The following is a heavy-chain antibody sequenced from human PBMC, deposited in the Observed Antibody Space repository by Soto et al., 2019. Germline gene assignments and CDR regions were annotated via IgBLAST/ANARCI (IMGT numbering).Heavy chain of an antibody. J-gene: IGHJ4*02. CDR3: ASTYSGSYSWFDY. D-gene: IGHD1-26*01. CDR1: GGTFSSYA. CDR2: IIPIFGTA. Sequence: SVKVSCKASGGTFSSYAISWVRQAPGQGLEWMGGIIPIFGTANYAQKFQGRVTITADESTSTAYMELSSLRSEDTAVYYCASTYSGSYSWFDYWGQGTLVTVSS. V-gene: IGHV1-69*13.